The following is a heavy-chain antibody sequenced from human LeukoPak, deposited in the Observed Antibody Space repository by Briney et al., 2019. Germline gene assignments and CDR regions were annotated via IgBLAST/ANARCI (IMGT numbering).Heavy chain of an antibody. CDR3: ARGRDYYDSSGSEYFQH. CDR2: MNPNSGNT. CDR1: GYTFTSYD. Sequence: ASVKVSCKASGYTFTSYDINWVRQATGQGLEWMGWMNPNSGNTGYAQKFQGRVTMTRNTSISTAYMELSSLRSEDTAVYYCARGRDYYDSSGSEYFQHWGQGTLVIVSS. D-gene: IGHD3-22*01. J-gene: IGHJ1*01. V-gene: IGHV1-8*01.